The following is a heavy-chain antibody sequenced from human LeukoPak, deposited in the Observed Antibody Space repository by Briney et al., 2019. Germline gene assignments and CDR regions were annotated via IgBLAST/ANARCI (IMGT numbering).Heavy chain of an antibody. CDR2: IKSDGST. CDR3: ARAPSEIGGYYPEYFRH. J-gene: IGHJ1*01. V-gene: IGHV3-74*01. CDR1: GFTFSSYW. D-gene: IGHD3-22*01. Sequence: GGSLRLSCAASGFTFSSYWMHWVRQAPGKGLVWVSRIKSDGSTNYADSVKGRFIISRDNAKNTVSLQMNSLRAEDTGVYYCARAPSEIGGYYPEYFRHWGQGTLATVSA.